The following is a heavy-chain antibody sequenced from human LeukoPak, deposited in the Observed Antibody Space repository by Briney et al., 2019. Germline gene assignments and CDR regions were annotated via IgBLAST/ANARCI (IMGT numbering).Heavy chain of an antibody. J-gene: IGHJ4*02. D-gene: IGHD2-15*01. Sequence: PGGSLRLSCAASGFTFSSYAMSWVRQAPGKGLEWVSTIGGSGSIGTSTYYADSVKGRFTISRDNSKNTLYLQMNSLRAEDTAIYYCAKNYVGSCSGGTCYWSDYWGQGTLVTVSS. V-gene: IGHV3-23*01. CDR3: AKNYVGSCSGGTCYWSDY. CDR2: IGGSGSIGTST. CDR1: GFTFSSYA.